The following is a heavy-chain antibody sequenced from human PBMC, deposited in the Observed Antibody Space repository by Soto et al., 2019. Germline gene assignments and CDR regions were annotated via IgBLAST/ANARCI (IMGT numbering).Heavy chain of an antibody. J-gene: IGHJ1*01. D-gene: IGHD3-22*01. CDR1: GGSLSSDDYY. CDR2: IHSSGSI. Sequence: SETLSLTCTVSGGSLSSDDYYWSWIRQAPGRGLEWIGYIHSSGSIYYNPSLKSRATMSIDTAGNQFSLKVSSVTVADTAVYYCARDLDGLHDDTSGPFPRPGWGQGTLVTVSS. CDR3: ARDLDGLHDDTSGPFPRPG. V-gene: IGHV4-30-4*01.